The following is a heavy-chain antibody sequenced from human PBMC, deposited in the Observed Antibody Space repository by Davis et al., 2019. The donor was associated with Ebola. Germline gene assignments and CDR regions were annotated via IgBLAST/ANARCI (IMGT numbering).Heavy chain of an antibody. CDR3: ARASFGYNSGWYADY. CDR1: GVILTNYA. J-gene: IGHJ4*02. V-gene: IGHV1-3*01. Sequence: ASVKVFCNASGVILTNYAIHWVRQAPGQRLEWMGWVHGGNGNTKYSQRFQGRVTITTDTSASTVYLDLTSLRSDDTAVFYCARASFGYNSGWYADYWGPGSLVTVSS. CDR2: VHGGNGNT. D-gene: IGHD6-19*01.